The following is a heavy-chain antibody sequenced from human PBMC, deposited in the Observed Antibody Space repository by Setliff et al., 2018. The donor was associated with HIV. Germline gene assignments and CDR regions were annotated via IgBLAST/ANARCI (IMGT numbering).Heavy chain of an antibody. CDR2: MNPKSGNT. D-gene: IGHD3-9*01. V-gene: IGHV1-8*02. J-gene: IGHJ5*02. CDR3: ARGHLDYNYWEDILGNWFDP. Sequence: GASVKVSCKASGYTFTNSDINWVRQAPGQGLVWMGWMNPKSGNTGYAQKFQGRATMTSNTFIGTAYMELSSLTSEDTAVYYCARGHLDYNYWEDILGNWFDPWGQGTLVTVSS. CDR1: GYTFTNSD.